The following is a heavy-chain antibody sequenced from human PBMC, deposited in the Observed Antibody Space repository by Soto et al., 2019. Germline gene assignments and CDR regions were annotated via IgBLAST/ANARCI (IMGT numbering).Heavy chain of an antibody. CDR3: AREKLRLLNGMDV. J-gene: IGHJ6*02. D-gene: IGHD3-3*01. Sequence: GGSLRLSCAASGFTVSSNYMSWVRQAPGKGLEWVSVIYSGGSTYYADSVKGRFTISRDNSKNTLYLQMNSLRAEDTAVYYCAREKLRLLNGMDVWGQGTTVTVSS. CDR2: IYSGGST. CDR1: GFTVSSNY. V-gene: IGHV3-66*01.